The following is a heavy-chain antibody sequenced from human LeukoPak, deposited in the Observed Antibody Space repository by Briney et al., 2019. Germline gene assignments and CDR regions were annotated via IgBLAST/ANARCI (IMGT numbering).Heavy chain of an antibody. CDR1: GGSISSYY. J-gene: IGHJ6*02. V-gene: IGHV4-59*08. Sequence: PETLSLTCTVSGGSISSYYWSWIRQPPGKGLEWIGSIYYSGSTNYNTSLKSRVTIAVYTSKDQFSLRLSSVTAADTAVYYCAGRGYSNYYYYYGMDVWGQGTTVTVSS. D-gene: IGHD5-18*01. CDR2: IYYSGST. CDR3: AGRGYSNYYYYYGMDV.